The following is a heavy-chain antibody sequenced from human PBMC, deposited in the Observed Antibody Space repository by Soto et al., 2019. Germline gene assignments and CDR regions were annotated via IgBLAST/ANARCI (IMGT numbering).Heavy chain of an antibody. V-gene: IGHV3-13*05. CDR2: LGAADDP. J-gene: IGHJ6*02. D-gene: IGHD1-26*01. Sequence: EAQLVESGGGSVQPGESLRLSCAASGFSFRDYDMHWVRQPTGKGLEWVSGLGAADDPYYVASVKGRFSVSRDNVQNSLYLQMNNLRVDDTAVYFCARAYLGRLPRRADYYYAMDVWGRGTTVTVSS. CDR3: ARAYLGRLPRRADYYYAMDV. CDR1: GFSFRDYD.